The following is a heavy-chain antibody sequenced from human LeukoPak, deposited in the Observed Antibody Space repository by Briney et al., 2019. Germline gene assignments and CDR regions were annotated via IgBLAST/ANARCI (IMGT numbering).Heavy chain of an antibody. CDR3: AKNVMYSSSAIDY. CDR1: GFTFNSYW. Sequence: GGSLRLSCAASGFTFNSYWMSWVRQAPGKGLEWVSAISLGGVNTYYADSVKGRFTVSRVNSKNTLYLQMNSLRVEDTAVYYCAKNVMYSSSAIDYWGQGTLVTVSS. V-gene: IGHV3-23*01. CDR2: ISLGGVNT. D-gene: IGHD6-6*01. J-gene: IGHJ4*02.